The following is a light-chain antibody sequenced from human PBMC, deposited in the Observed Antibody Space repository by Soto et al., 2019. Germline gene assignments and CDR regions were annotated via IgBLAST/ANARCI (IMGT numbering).Light chain of an antibody. J-gene: IGLJ2*01. V-gene: IGLV1-40*01. Sequence: QSVLTQPPSVSGAPGQRVTISCTGSSSNIGAGYDVHWYQQLPGTAPKLLIYGNNNRPSGVPVRFSGSKSGTSASLAITGLQAEDEADYYCQSYDSGLSGTRVFGGGTKLTVL. CDR3: QSYDSGLSGTRV. CDR2: GNN. CDR1: SSNIGAGYD.